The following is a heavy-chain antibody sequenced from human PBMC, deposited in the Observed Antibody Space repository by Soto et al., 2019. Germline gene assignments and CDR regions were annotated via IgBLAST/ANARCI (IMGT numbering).Heavy chain of an antibody. CDR2: INPNSGGT. Sequence: ASVKVSCKASGYTFTGYYMHWVRQAPGQGLEWMGWINPNSGGTNYAQKFQGRVTMTRDTSISTAYMELSRLRSDDTAVYYCARESSSGWSYYFDYWGQGTLVTVSS. D-gene: IGHD6-19*01. CDR1: GYTFTGYY. J-gene: IGHJ4*02. CDR3: ARESSSGWSYYFDY. V-gene: IGHV1-2*02.